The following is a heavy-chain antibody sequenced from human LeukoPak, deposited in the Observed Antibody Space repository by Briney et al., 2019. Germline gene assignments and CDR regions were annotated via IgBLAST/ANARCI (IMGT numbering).Heavy chain of an antibody. J-gene: IGHJ4*02. D-gene: IGHD2-2*01. CDR3: ARRQATYLFDY. Sequence: SETLSLTFAVYGGSFSGYYWSWIRQPPGKGLEWIGEINHSGSTNYNPSLKSRVTISVDTSKNQFSLKLSSVTAADTAVYYCARRQATYLFDYWGQGTLVTVSS. CDR2: INHSGST. V-gene: IGHV4-34*01. CDR1: GGSFSGYY.